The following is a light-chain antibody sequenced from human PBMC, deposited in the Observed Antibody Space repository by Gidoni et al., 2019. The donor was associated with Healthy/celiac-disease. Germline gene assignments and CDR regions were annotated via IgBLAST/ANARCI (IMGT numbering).Light chain of an antibody. Sequence: DIQMNQSPSTLSASVGDRVNITCRASQSISSWLAWYQQKPVKAPKLLIYKASSLESGVPSRFSGSGSGTEFTLTISSLQPDDFATYYCQQYNSYSLTFGQGTKVEIK. CDR3: QQYNSYSLT. V-gene: IGKV1-5*03. CDR2: KAS. J-gene: IGKJ1*01. CDR1: QSISSW.